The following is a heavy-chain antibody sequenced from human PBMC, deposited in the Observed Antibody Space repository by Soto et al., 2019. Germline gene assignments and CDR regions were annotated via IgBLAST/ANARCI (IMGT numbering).Heavy chain of an antibody. CDR2: TSYDGSNK. CDR3: ARDQKGAHCSGGSCHYYYGMDV. CDR1: GFTFSNYS. D-gene: IGHD2-15*01. J-gene: IGHJ6*02. Sequence: QVQLVESGGGVVQPGTSLRLSCTASGFTFSNYSMHWVRQAPGKGLEWVAVTSYDGSNKYYADSVKGRFTISRDNSKNTMDVQMNSLRGEDTAIYYCARDQKGAHCSGGSCHYYYGMDVWGQGTTVTVSS. V-gene: IGHV3-30-3*01.